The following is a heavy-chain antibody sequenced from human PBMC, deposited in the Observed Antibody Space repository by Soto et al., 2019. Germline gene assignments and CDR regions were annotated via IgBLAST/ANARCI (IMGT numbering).Heavy chain of an antibody. D-gene: IGHD3-10*01. CDR3: ARDLTKFSWFGIDAFDI. CDR1: GGTFSSYT. V-gene: IGHV1-69*08. CDR2: IIPILGIA. Sequence: QVQLVQSGAEVKKPGSSVKVSCKASGGTFSSYTISWVRQAPGQGLEWMGRIIPILGIANYAQKFQGRVTITADKSTSTAYMELSSLRSEDTAVYYCARDLTKFSWFGIDAFDIWGQGTMVTVSS. J-gene: IGHJ3*02.